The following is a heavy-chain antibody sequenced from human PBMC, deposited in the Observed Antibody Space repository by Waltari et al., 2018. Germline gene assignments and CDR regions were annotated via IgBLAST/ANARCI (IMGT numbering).Heavy chain of an antibody. V-gene: IGHV3-30*02. Sequence: QVQLAESGGGVVQPGGSLRLSCAASGFTFSDYAMHWVRQAPGKGREWVKLITYDGSNKYYADSVKGRFTISRDDSKNTLHLQMNSLRDEDTAIYYCARERRGYYAEYWGQGTLVTVSS. CDR1: GFTFSDYA. J-gene: IGHJ4*02. CDR3: ARERRGYYAEY. CDR2: ITYDGSNK.